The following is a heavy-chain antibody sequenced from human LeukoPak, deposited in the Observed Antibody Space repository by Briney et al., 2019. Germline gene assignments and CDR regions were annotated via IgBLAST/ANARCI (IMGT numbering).Heavy chain of an antibody. D-gene: IGHD3-3*01. CDR3: ATISYENAFDI. V-gene: IGHV3-7*03. J-gene: IGHJ3*02. CDR2: IEQDGGEE. Sequence: GGSLRLSCAASGFDCSRYWMTWVRQAPGKGLEWVANIEQDGGEEYYVDSVKGRFTISRDNAKNSLYLQMNSLRVEDTAVYYCATISYENAFDIWGQGTMVTVSS. CDR1: GFDCSRYW.